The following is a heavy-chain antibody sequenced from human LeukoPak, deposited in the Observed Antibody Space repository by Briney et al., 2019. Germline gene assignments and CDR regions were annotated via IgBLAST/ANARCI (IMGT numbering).Heavy chain of an antibody. CDR1: GGSFSGYY. J-gene: IGHJ4*02. Sequence: SETLSLTCAVYGGSFSGYYWSWIRQPPGKGLEWIGEINHSGSTNYNPSLKSRVTISVDTSKNQFSLKLSSVTAADTAVYYCASRGVSHQYDYWGQGTLVTVSS. V-gene: IGHV4-34*01. CDR3: ASRGVSHQYDY. D-gene: IGHD3-16*01. CDR2: INHSGST.